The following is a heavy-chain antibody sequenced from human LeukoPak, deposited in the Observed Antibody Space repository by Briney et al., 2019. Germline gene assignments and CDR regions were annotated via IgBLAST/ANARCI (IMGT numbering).Heavy chain of an antibody. J-gene: IGHJ5*02. Sequence: SETLSLTCAVYGESFSDYYWSWIRQPPGKGLEWIGEINHSGSTNYNPSLKSRVSMSVDTSKNQFSLKLSSVTAADTAVYYCARGGYSGYVNYLPMTSWGQGTLVTVSS. CDR3: ARGGYSGYVNYLPMTS. CDR2: INHSGST. CDR1: GESFSDYY. D-gene: IGHD5-12*01. V-gene: IGHV4-34*01.